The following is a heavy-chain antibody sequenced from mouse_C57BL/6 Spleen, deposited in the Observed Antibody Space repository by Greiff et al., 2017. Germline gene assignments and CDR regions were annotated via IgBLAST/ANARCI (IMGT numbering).Heavy chain of an antibody. Sequence: EVKLVESGGDLVKPGGSLKLSCAASGFTFSSYGMSLVRQTPGKRLEWVATICSGGRYTYYPDSVKGRFTISRDNAKNTLYLQMSSLKSDDTAMYYCARHGLGNAMDYWGQGTSVTVSS. V-gene: IGHV5-6*01. D-gene: IGHD2-2*01. CDR2: ICSGGRYT. J-gene: IGHJ4*01. CDR3: ARHGLGNAMDY. CDR1: GFTFSSYG.